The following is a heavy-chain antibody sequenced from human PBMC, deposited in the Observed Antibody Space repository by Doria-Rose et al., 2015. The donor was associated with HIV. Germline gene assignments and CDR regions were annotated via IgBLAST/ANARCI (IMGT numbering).Heavy chain of an antibody. CDR2: IFSDDER. CDR1: GVSLSSPGMG. Sequence: ESGPVLVKPTETLTLTCTVSGVSLSSPGMGVSWIRQPPGKALEWLANIFSDDERSYKTSLKIRLTISKGTSKSQVVLTMTDMDPVDTATYYCARIKSSRWYHKYYFDFWGQGTLVIVS. D-gene: IGHD6-13*01. V-gene: IGHV2-26*01. J-gene: IGHJ4*02. CDR3: ARIKSSRWYHKYYFDF.